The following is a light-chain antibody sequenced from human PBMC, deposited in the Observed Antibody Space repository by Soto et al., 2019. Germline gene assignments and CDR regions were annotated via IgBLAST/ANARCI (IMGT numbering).Light chain of an antibody. CDR1: QSLAYIDGNTY. V-gene: IGKV2-30*01. CDR2: NVS. J-gene: IGKJ2*01. Sequence: DVVMTQSPLSLPVTLGQPASISCRSSQSLAYIDGNTYLNWFHQRPGQSPRRLIYNVSNRDSGVPDRFSGSGSGTDFTLEISRVEAEDAGLYYRMQGTHWPPYTFGQGTKLEIK. CDR3: MQGTHWPPYT.